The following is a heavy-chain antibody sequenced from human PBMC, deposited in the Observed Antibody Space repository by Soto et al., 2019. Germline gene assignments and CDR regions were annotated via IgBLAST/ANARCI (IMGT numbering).Heavy chain of an antibody. CDR3: AGGITVAGPARDGFDI. D-gene: IGHD6-19*01. V-gene: IGHV4-4*02. J-gene: IGHJ3*02. CDR2: IYDSGST. Sequence: QVLLQESGPGLMKPSGTLSLTCAVSSGSISSSNWWSWVRQHPGKGLVWIGEIYDSGSTNYNPSLKSRATISVDKSTNQFSLNLSPVTAADKDVYYCAGGITVAGPARDGFDIWGQGTMVTVSS. CDR1: SGSISSSNW.